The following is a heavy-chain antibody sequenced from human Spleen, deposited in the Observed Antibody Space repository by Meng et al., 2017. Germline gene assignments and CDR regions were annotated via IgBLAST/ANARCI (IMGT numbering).Heavy chain of an antibody. D-gene: IGHD4-11*01. V-gene: IGHV4-34*01. Sequence: VHLQPWGAGLVKPSETLSLTCVVSGGSFSDYYWSWIRQPPGKGLEWIGEINHSGSTNYNPSLESRATISVDTSQNNLSLKLSSVTAADSAVYYCARGPTTMAHDFDYWGQGTLVTVSS. CDR3: ARGPTTMAHDFDY. CDR1: GGSFSDYY. J-gene: IGHJ4*02. CDR2: INHSGST.